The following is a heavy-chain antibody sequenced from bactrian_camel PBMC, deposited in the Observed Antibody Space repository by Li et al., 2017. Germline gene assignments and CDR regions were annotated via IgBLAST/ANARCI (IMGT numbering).Heavy chain of an antibody. CDR1: GYTGSRYC. J-gene: IGHJ6*01. Sequence: HVQLVESGGGSVQAGGSLRLSCVAPGYTGSRYCMGWFRQSPGGERAAVGTIDGDGRTTYAPSVKGRFTISKDNAANTLYLQMNSLKPEDTAMYYCAAVRYGVTWYPLCRARSADFGYWGQGTQVTVS. CDR3: AAVRYGVTWYPLCRARSADFGY. V-gene: IGHV3S55*01. D-gene: IGHD6*01. CDR2: IDGDGRT.